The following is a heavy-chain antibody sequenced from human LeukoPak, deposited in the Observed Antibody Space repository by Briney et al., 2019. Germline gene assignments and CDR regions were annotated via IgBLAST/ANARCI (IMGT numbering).Heavy chain of an antibody. J-gene: IGHJ5*02. D-gene: IGHD1-26*01. CDR3: AKKHGGSYLDNWFDP. CDR1: GFTFNRFG. V-gene: IGHV3-30*18. Sequence: GGSLRLSCAASGFTFNRFGVHWVRQAPGKGLEWVAVTSYDGSNNYYADSVKGRFTISRDNSKNTLYLQMNSLRAEDTAVYYCAKKHGGSYLDNWFDPWGQGTLVTVSS. CDR2: TSYDGSNN.